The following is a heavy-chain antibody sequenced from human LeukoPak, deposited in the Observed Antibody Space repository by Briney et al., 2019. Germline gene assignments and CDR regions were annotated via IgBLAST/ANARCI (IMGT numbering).Heavy chain of an antibody. D-gene: IGHD6-25*01. CDR2: IWNDGSNK. CDR3: ARASAPFDY. J-gene: IGHJ4*02. V-gene: IGHV3-33*01. Sequence: GGSLRLSCAASGFTFSVYGTHWVRQAPGKGLEWVAVIWNDGSNKYYADSVKGRFTISRDNSKNTLYLQMNSLRAEDTAVYSCARASAPFDYWGQGTLVTASS. CDR1: GFTFSVYG.